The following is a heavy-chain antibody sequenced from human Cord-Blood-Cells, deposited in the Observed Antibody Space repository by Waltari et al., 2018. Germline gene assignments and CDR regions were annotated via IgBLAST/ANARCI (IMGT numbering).Heavy chain of an antibody. Sequence: QLQLQESGPGLVKPSETLSLTCTVSGGSISSSSYYWGWIRQPPGKGLEWIGSIYYSGSTYYNPSLKSRVTISVDTSKNQFSLKLSSVTAADTAVYYCARQGYSSSTSCYDAFDIWGQGTMVTVSS. D-gene: IGHD2-2*01. V-gene: IGHV4-39*01. CDR1: GGSISSSSYY. CDR3: ARQGYSSSTSCYDAFDI. J-gene: IGHJ3*02. CDR2: IYYSGST.